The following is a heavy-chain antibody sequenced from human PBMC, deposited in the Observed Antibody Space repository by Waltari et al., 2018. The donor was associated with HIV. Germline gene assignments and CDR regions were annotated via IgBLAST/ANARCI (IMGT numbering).Heavy chain of an antibody. D-gene: IGHD2-15*01. J-gene: IGHJ4*02. CDR2: IYYSGST. CDR3: ARAVQGYCSGGSCENYFDY. CDR1: GGSISSSSYY. Sequence: QLQLQESGPGLVKPSATLPLTCTVSGGSISSSSYYWGWIRQPPGTGLEWIGSIYYSGSTYYNPSLKSRVTISVDTSKNQFSLKLSSVTAADTAVYYCARAVQGYCSGGSCENYFDYWGQGTLVTVSS. V-gene: IGHV4-39*01.